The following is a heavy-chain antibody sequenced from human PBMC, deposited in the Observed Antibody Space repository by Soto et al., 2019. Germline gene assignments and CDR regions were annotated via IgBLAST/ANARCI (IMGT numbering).Heavy chain of an antibody. CDR2: IKSKTDGGTT. D-gene: IGHD3-22*01. Sequence: GGSLRLACAASGFTLSKAWIYWVRKAPGKGLEWVGRIKSKTDGGTTDYAEPVKGRFAISRDDSNNMVYLQMNSLKIEDTAVYYCTTDSYSTIIIVRFDYWGHGTLVTVSS. V-gene: IGHV3-15*07. CDR1: GFTLSKAW. CDR3: TTDSYSTIIIVRFDY. J-gene: IGHJ4*01.